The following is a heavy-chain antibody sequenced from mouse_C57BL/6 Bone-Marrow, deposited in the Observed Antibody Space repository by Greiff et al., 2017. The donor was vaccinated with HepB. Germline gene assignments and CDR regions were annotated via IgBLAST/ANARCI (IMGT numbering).Heavy chain of an antibody. CDR3: ARSKLYGKGAMDY. Sequence: QVQLQQSGAELVRPGTSVKVSCKASGYALTNYLLEWVKQRPGQGLEWIGVINPGRGGTNYNEKFKGKATLTADKSSSTAYMQLSSLTSEDSAVYFCARSKLYGKGAMDYWGQGTSVTVSS. D-gene: IGHD2-1*01. J-gene: IGHJ4*01. CDR1: GYALTNYL. V-gene: IGHV1-54*01. CDR2: INPGRGGT.